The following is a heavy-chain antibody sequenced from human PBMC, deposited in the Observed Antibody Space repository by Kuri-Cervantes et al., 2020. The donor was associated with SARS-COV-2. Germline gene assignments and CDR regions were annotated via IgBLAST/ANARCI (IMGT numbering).Heavy chain of an antibody. V-gene: IGHV1-69*13. Sequence: SVKVSCKASGGTFSSYAISWVRQAPGQGLEWMGGIIPIFAKANYAQKFQGRVTITADQSTSKDYMELSSLRSEDTAMYYCARSGPGAISREDGVLDIWGQGTMVTVSS. J-gene: IGHJ3*02. D-gene: IGHD2-8*01. CDR2: IIPIFAKA. CDR3: ARSGPGAISREDGVLDI. CDR1: GGTFSSYA.